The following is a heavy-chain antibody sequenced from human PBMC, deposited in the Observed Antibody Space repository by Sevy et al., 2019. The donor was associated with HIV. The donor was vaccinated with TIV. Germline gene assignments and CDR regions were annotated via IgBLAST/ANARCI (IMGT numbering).Heavy chain of an antibody. CDR2: INPNSGGT. V-gene: IGHV1-2*02. J-gene: IGHJ6*02. Sequence: ASVKVSCKASGYTFTGYYMHWVRQAPGQGLEWMGWINPNSGGTKYDQKFQGRVTMTRDTSISTAYMELSRLRSDDTAVYYCARRGSSSSYYYYGMDVWGQGTTVTVSS. D-gene: IGHD6-6*01. CDR1: GYTFTGYY. CDR3: ARRGSSSSYYYYGMDV.